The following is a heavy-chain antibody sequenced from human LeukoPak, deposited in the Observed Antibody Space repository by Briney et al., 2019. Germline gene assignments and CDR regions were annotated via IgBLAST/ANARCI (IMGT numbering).Heavy chain of an antibody. J-gene: IGHJ6*02. D-gene: IGHD3-16*01. CDR1: GYTFTGYY. Sequence: ASVKVSCKASGYTFTGYYMHWVRRAPGQGLEWMGWINPNSGGTNYAQKFQGRVTMTRDTSISTAYMELSRLRSDDTAVYYCARGRRQLGWGSYYYYYGMDVWRQGTTVSVSS. V-gene: IGHV1-2*02. CDR3: ARGRRQLGWGSYYYYYGMDV. CDR2: INPNSGGT.